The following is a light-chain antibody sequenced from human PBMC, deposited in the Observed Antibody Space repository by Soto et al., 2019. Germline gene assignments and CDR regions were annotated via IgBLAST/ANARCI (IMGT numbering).Light chain of an antibody. Sequence: DGVMPQSPLSLPVTLGQPASISCRSSQSLVFRDGNTYLHWFQQRPGQSPRRPIYKVSNRDTGVPHRFSGSGSGTDFTLMISRVEAEDVGIYYCMQGTHWPLYTFGQGTRLVIK. V-gene: IGKV2-30*01. CDR3: MQGTHWPLYT. J-gene: IGKJ2*01. CDR1: QSLVFRDGNTY. CDR2: KVS.